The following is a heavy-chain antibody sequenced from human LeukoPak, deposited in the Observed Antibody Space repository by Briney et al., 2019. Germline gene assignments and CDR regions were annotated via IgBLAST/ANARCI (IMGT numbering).Heavy chain of an antibody. CDR1: GLTFSDYY. CDR2: ISSSGTTI. J-gene: IGHJ4*02. Sequence: PGGSLRLSCAASGLTFSDYYMSWIRQAPGKGLEWVSYISSSGTTIYYADSVEGRFTISRDNAKNSLYLQLNSLTADDTAVYYCARGGGPIHLWPPKPIDHWGQGTLVSVSS. V-gene: IGHV3-11*04. CDR3: ARGGGPIHLWPPKPIDH. D-gene: IGHD5-18*01.